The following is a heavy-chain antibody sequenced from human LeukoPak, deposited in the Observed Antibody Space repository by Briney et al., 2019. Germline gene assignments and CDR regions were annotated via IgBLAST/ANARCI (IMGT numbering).Heavy chain of an antibody. D-gene: IGHD6-19*01. Sequence: GGSLRLSCAASGFTFSNAWMNWVRQAPGKGLEWVGRIKSTTDGGTTDYAAPVKGRFTISREDSESTLFLQMNSLKIEDTAVYYCTTSSYSSGLHCYYYYYMDVWGKGTTVTVSS. V-gene: IGHV3-15*01. J-gene: IGHJ6*03. CDR2: IKSTTDGGTT. CDR1: GFTFSNAW. CDR3: TTSSYSSGLHCYYYYYMDV.